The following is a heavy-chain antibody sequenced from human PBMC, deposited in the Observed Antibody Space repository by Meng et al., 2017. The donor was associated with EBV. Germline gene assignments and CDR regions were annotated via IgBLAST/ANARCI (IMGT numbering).Heavy chain of an antibody. V-gene: IGHV3-15*01. Sequence: VQLVEAGGGLVKPGESLTLSCAASEFTFTSAWMNWVRQAPGKGLEWVGRIRSQVDGRTADYSAPVKGRFTISRDDSKHTLYLQMNSLKIEDSAVYYCTTDEGGSRFWGQGTLVTVSS. D-gene: IGHD1-26*01. CDR2: IRSQVDGRTA. CDR3: TTDEGGSRF. J-gene: IGHJ4*02. CDR1: EFTFTSAW.